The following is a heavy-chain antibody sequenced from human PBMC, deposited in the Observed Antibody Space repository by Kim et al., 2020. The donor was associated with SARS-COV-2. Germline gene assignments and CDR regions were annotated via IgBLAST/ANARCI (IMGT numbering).Heavy chain of an antibody. Sequence: GGSLRLSCAASGFTFSSYDMHWVRQATGKGLEWVSAIGTAGDTYYPGSVKGRFTISRENAKNSLYLQMNSLRAGDTAVYYCARGRVAAAGTWGDFDYWGQGTLVTVSS. V-gene: IGHV3-13*01. D-gene: IGHD6-13*01. CDR1: GFTFSSYD. CDR2: IGTAGDT. CDR3: ARGRVAAAGTWGDFDY. J-gene: IGHJ4*02.